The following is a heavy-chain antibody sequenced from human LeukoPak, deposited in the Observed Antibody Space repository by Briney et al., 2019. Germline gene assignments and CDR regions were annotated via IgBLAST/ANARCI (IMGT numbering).Heavy chain of an antibody. CDR1: GFTFSNYG. J-gene: IGHJ4*02. D-gene: IGHD6-19*01. CDR3: GKDYSSGWEIDY. Sequence: GGSLRLSCAASGFTFSNYGMHWVRQAPGKGLEGVAFIRYDGNNRYYADSMKGRFTISRDNSKNTLYLQMNSLRAEDTAVYYCGKDYSSGWEIDYWGQGTLVTVSS. V-gene: IGHV3-30*02. CDR2: IRYDGNNR.